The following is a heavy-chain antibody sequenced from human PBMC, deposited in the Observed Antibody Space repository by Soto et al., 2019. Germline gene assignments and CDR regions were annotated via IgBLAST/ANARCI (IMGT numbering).Heavy chain of an antibody. CDR2: ISGSDGKT. V-gene: IGHV3-23*01. CDR1: GFSFGSYA. J-gene: IGHJ4*02. D-gene: IGHD6-19*01. Sequence: PGGSLRLSCAASGFSFGSYALSWVRQAPGKGLEWVSTISGSDGKTFYADSVKGRFSISRDTSQNTLYLQMNSLRADDTAIYYCERCSSLDYWGQGTRVTVSS. CDR3: ERCSSLDY.